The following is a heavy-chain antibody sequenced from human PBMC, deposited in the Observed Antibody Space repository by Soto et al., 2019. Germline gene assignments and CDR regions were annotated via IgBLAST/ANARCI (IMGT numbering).Heavy chain of an antibody. Sequence: GGSLRLSCVASGFIFTDYAMSWVRQGPGKGLEWVAGISFSGDNTNYADSVKGRFITSRDNSKNTLYLLMNRLRAEDIGIYYCAKIALVGSFGFELARDSWGQGTLVTVSS. V-gene: IGHV3-23*01. CDR3: AKIALVGSFGFELARDS. J-gene: IGHJ4*02. CDR2: ISFSGDNT. CDR1: GFIFTDYA. D-gene: IGHD2-8*02.